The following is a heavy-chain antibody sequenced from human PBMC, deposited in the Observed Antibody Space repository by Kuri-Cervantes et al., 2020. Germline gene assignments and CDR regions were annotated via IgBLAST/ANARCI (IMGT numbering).Heavy chain of an antibody. J-gene: IGHJ5*02. V-gene: IGHV3-30*03. CDR2: ISYDGNDK. CDR3: ARGVQLQMGTWFDP. CDR1: GFTFSSYA. Sequence: GESLKISCAASGFTFSSYAMHWVRQAPGKGLEWVAVISYDGNDKYSTDSVKGRFTISRDNSKNTLYLQMNSLRAEDTAVYYCARGVQLQMGTWFDPWGQGTLVTVSS. D-gene: IGHD2-2*01.